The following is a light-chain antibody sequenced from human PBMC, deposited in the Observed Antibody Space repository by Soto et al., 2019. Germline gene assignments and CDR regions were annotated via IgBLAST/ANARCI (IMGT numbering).Light chain of an antibody. Sequence: DIQMTQSPSSLSAAVGDRVTITCRASQSISSYLNWYQQKPGKAPKLLIYAASSLQSGVPSRFSGSGSGTDFTLTTSSLQPEDFATYYCQLSYSTPLTFGGGTKVDIK. CDR1: QSISSY. CDR3: QLSYSTPLT. V-gene: IGKV1-39*01. CDR2: AAS. J-gene: IGKJ4*01.